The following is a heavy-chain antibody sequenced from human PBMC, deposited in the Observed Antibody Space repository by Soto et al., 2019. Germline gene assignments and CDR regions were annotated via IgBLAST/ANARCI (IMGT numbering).Heavy chain of an antibody. CDR2: IYYSGTT. Sequence: SETLSLTCTVSGGSISSGNYYWSWIRQHPGKGLEWIGYIYYSGTTYYNPSLKSRVTISVDTSKNQFSLKLSSVTAADTAVYYCARENYRSPTRYYYYMDVWGKGTTVTVSS. CDR3: ARENYRSPTRYYYYMDV. D-gene: IGHD1-7*01. V-gene: IGHV4-31*03. J-gene: IGHJ6*03. CDR1: GGSISSGNYY.